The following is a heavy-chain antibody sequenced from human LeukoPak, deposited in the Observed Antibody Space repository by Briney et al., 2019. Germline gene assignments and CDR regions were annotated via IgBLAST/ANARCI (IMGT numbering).Heavy chain of an antibody. J-gene: IGHJ5*02. CDR1: GGSISSYY. V-gene: IGHV4-4*07. Sequence: SETLSLTCTVSGGSISSYYWSWIRQPAWKGLEWIGRIYTSGSTNYNPSLKSRVTMSVDTSKNQFSLKLSSVTAADTAVYYCAGRIVGATTGFDPWGQGTLVTVSS. CDR2: IYTSGST. D-gene: IGHD1-26*01. CDR3: AGRIVGATTGFDP.